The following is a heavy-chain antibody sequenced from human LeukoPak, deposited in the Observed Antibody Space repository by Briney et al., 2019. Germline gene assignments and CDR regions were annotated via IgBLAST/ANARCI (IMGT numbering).Heavy chain of an antibody. V-gene: IGHV3-23*01. J-gene: IGHJ4*02. D-gene: IGHD3-10*01. Sequence: GGSLRLSCAASGFTFSSYAMNWVRQAPGKGLEWVSAIRGSGESTFYAHSVKGRFTISRDNAKNTQYLQLDSLRAEDTAVYYCAKPGYFTGSGSYYFDCWGQGTLVTVSS. CDR2: IRGSGEST. CDR1: GFTFSSYA. CDR3: AKPGYFTGSGSYYFDC.